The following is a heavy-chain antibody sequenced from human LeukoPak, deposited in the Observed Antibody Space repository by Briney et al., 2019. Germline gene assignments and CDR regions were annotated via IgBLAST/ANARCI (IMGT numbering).Heavy chain of an antibody. Sequence: SETLSLICTVSGDSISSSSYYWGWIRQPQGKGLEWIGSIYYSGSTYYNPSLKSRVTISVDTSKNQFSLKLSSVTAADTAVYYCARVETVTDYFDYWGQGTLVTVSS. V-gene: IGHV4-39*07. CDR1: GDSISSSSYY. D-gene: IGHD4-17*01. J-gene: IGHJ4*02. CDR3: ARVETVTDYFDY. CDR2: IYYSGST.